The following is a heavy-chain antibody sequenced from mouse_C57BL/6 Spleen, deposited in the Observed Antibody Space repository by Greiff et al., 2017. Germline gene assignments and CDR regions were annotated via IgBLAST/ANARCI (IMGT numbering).Heavy chain of an antibody. Sequence: EVQRVESGGGLVQPKGSLKLSCAASGFSFNTYAMNWVRQAPGKGLEWVARIRSKSNNYATYYADSVKDRFTISRDDSESMLYLQMNNLKTEDTAMYYCVRQAKGYYAMDYWGQGTSVTVSS. CDR3: VRQAKGYYAMDY. V-gene: IGHV10-1*01. CDR2: IRSKSNNYAT. D-gene: IGHD1-3*01. J-gene: IGHJ4*01. CDR1: GFSFNTYA.